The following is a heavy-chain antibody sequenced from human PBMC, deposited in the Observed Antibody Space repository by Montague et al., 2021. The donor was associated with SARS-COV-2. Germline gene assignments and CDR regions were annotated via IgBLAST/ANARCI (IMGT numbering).Heavy chain of an antibody. Sequence: SETLSLTCAVSGHPIASSSWWSWVRQSPGNGLEWIGEIYHSGKTNYNPSLKSRLTMPGDKSKNQFSLKLTSVTAADTAVYYCARGVGIPSSTPQYYYYGMDDWGQGTTVTVSS. CDR1: GHPIASSSW. CDR2: IYHSGKT. CDR3: ARGVGIPSSTPQYYYYGMDD. V-gene: IGHV4-4*02. J-gene: IGHJ6*02. D-gene: IGHD2-2*01.